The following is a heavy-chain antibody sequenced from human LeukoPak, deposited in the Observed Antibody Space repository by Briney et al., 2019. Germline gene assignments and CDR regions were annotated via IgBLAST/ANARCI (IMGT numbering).Heavy chain of an antibody. CDR2: ISGSGGST. J-gene: IGHJ1*01. Sequence: GGSLRLSCAASGFTFSSYAMSWVRQAPGKGLEWVSAISGSGGSTYYADSVKGRFTISRDNSKNTLYLQMNSLRAEDTAVYYCARERGQQLAPGYFQHWGQGTLVTVSS. CDR1: GFTFSSYA. D-gene: IGHD6-13*01. CDR3: ARERGQQLAPGYFQH. V-gene: IGHV3-23*01.